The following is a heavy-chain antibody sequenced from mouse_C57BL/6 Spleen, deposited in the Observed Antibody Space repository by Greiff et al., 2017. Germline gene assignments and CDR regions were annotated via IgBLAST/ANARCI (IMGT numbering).Heavy chain of an antibody. D-gene: IGHD1-1*01. CDR1: GYTFTDYN. CDR3: ASYYYGSSYSAWFAY. V-gene: IGHV1-22*01. CDR2: INPNNGGT. Sequence: VQLQQSGPELVKPGASVKMSCKASGYTFTDYNMHWVKQSHGKSLEWIGYINPNNGGTSYNQKFKGKATLTVTKSSSTAYMELRSLTSEDSAVYYCASYYYGSSYSAWFAYWGQGTLVTVSA. J-gene: IGHJ3*01.